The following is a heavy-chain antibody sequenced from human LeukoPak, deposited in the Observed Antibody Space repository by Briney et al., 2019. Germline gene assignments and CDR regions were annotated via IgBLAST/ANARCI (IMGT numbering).Heavy chain of an antibody. V-gene: IGHV4-34*01. J-gene: IGHJ4*02. Sequence: SETLSLTCAVYGGSFSGYYWSWIRQPPGKGLEWIGEIKDSGSANYNPSLKSRVFISVDTSKNQFSLKLSSVTAADTAVYYCARDIVVVPAAIDRSAYFDYWGRGTLVTVSS. D-gene: IGHD2-2*01. CDR2: IKDSGSA. CDR3: ARDIVVVPAAIDRSAYFDY. CDR1: GGSFSGYY.